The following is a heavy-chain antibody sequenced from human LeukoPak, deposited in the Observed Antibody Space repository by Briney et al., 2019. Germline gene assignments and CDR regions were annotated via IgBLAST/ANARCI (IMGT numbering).Heavy chain of an antibody. CDR3: ARDLISSGAY. D-gene: IGHD3-10*01. J-gene: IGHJ4*02. CDR1: GFTVSSNY. CDR2: IYTGGST. V-gene: IGHV3-53*05. Sequence: TGGSLRLSCAASGFTVSSNYMSWVRRAPGKGLEWVSVIYTGGSTYYADSVKGRFTISRDNSKNTLYLQMNSLGAEDTAVYYCARDLISSGAYWGQGTLVTVSS.